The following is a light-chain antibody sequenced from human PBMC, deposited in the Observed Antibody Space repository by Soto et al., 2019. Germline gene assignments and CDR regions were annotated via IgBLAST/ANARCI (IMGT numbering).Light chain of an antibody. J-gene: IGLJ1*01. CDR1: STDVGGYNY. Sequence: QSALTQPRSVSGSPGQSVTISCAEASTDVGGYNYVSWYQQHPGKAPKLIIYDVSKRPSGVPDRFSGSKSGNTASLTISGLQAEDEADYYCCSYAGSDSFLYVLGSGTKLTVL. CDR2: DVS. V-gene: IGLV2-11*01. CDR3: CSYAGSDSFLYV.